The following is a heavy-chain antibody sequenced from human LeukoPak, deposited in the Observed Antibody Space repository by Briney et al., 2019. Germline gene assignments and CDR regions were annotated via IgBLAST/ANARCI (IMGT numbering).Heavy chain of an antibody. V-gene: IGHV3-23*01. CDR1: GFTFVTYA. D-gene: IGHD3-10*01. J-gene: IGHJ5*02. CDR2: ISISSVDS. Sequence: EGSLRLSCAASGFTFVTYAMSWVRQAPGKGLEWIGGISISSVDSSFAASVKGRFSISRDDSKNTLYLQMDRLTDEDTAVYYCAKDRELLFAHCWFDLWGQGTLVTVSS. CDR3: AKDRELLFAHCWFDL.